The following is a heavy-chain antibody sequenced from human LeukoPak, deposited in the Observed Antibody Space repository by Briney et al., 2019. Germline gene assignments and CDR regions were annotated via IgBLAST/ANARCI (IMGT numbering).Heavy chain of an antibody. V-gene: IGHV3-23*01. CDR2: ISGSGGST. CDR1: GFTFSSYA. CDR3: ARETAGGIYYYYYYMDV. J-gene: IGHJ6*03. D-gene: IGHD6-13*01. Sequence: GGSLRLSCAASGFTFSSYAMSWVRQAPGKGLEWVSAISGSGGSTYYADSVKGRFTISRDNAKNSLYLQMNSLRAEDTAVYYCARETAGGIYYYYYYMDVWGKGTTVTVSS.